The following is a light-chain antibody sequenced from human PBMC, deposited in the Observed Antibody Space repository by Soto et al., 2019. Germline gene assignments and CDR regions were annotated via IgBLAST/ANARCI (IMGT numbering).Light chain of an antibody. Sequence: DIQMTESPSSLSASVGDRVTITCRASESISSYVNWYQQTPGKAPKLLIYAASSLQSGVPSRFSGSGSGTDFTLTISSLQPEDFATYYCQQSYSTPLITFGQGTRLEIK. CDR3: QQSYSTPLIT. V-gene: IGKV1-39*01. J-gene: IGKJ5*01. CDR2: AAS. CDR1: ESISSY.